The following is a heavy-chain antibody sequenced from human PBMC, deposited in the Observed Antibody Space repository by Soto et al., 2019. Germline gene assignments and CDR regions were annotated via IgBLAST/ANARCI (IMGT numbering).Heavy chain of an antibody. D-gene: IGHD3-10*01. J-gene: IGHJ4*02. CDR1: GGSISSYY. CDR2: IYYSGST. CDR3: ASLPRGDRHFDY. V-gene: IGHV4-59*01. Sequence: QVQLQESGPGLVKPSETLSLTCTVSGGSISSYYWSWIRQPPGKGLEWIGYIYYSGSTNYNPSLKSRVTISVDTSKNQFSLKLSSVTAADTAVYYCASLPRGDRHFDYWGQGTLVTVSS.